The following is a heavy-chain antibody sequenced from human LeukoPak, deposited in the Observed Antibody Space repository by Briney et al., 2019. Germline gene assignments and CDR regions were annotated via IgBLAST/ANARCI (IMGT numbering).Heavy chain of an antibody. D-gene: IGHD5-12*01. V-gene: IGHV3-48*03. J-gene: IGHJ2*01. Sequence: GGSLRLSCAASGFTFSSYEMNWVRQAPGKGLEWVSYISSSGSTIYYADSVKGRFTISRDNAKNSLYLQMNSLRAEDTAVYYCARGARDIVATTSFDLWGRGTLVTVSS. CDR3: ARGARDIVATTSFDL. CDR1: GFTFSSYE. CDR2: ISSSGSTI.